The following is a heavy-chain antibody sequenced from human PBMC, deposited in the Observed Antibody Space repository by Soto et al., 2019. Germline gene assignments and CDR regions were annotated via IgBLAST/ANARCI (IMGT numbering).Heavy chain of an antibody. D-gene: IGHD3-22*01. CDR2: ISTYNGNT. CDR1: GYTFTTYG. V-gene: IGHV1-18*01. Sequence: QVQLVQSGAEVKKPGASVKVSCKASGYTFTTYGMSWVRQAPGQGLDWMGWISTYNGNTKYAERLQGRVTMTTDTTTSTAYMELRSLRSDDTAVYYCARGPTDYYDNNGDYFLDYWGQGTLVTVSS. J-gene: IGHJ4*02. CDR3: ARGPTDYYDNNGDYFLDY.